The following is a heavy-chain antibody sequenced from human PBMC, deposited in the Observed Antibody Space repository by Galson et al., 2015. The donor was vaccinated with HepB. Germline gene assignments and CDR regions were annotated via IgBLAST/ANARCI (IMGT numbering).Heavy chain of an antibody. CDR3: ARDDNGYSSSPHYYFDY. CDR1: GGTFSRYT. V-gene: IGHV1-18*01. J-gene: IGHJ4*02. CDR2: ISAYNGNT. Sequence: SVKVSCKASGGTFSRYTISWVRQAPGQGLEWMGWISAYNGNTNYAQKLQGRVTMTTDTSTSTAYMELRSLRSDDTAVYYCARDDNGYSSSPHYYFDYWGQGTLVTVSS. D-gene: IGHD6-6*01.